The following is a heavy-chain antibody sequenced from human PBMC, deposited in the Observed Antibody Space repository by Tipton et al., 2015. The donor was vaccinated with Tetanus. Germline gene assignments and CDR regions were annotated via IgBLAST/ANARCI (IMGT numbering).Heavy chain of an antibody. Sequence: SLRLSCAASGFTFSSYSMNWVRQAPGMGLEWVSSISSSSSYIYYADSVKGRFTISRDNAKNSLYLQMNSLRAEDTAVYYCARDGGYSGSYLVALDIWGQGTMVTVSS. CDR3: ARDGGYSGSYLVALDI. D-gene: IGHD1-26*01. J-gene: IGHJ3*02. V-gene: IGHV3-21*01. CDR2: ISSSSSYI. CDR1: GFTFSSYS.